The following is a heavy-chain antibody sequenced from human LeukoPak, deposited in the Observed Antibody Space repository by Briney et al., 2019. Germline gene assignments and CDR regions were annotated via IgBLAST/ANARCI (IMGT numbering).Heavy chain of an antibody. J-gene: IGHJ3*02. CDR1: GYTFTNYY. Sequence: ASVKVTCKGFGYTFTNYYMHWVRQAPGQGPEWMGIVNPNDGSTTYAQKFQGRVTMTRDMSTNTVYMELSSLRSDDTAEYFCAIVSPMTTVARGQGAFDIWGQGTMVIVSA. D-gene: IGHD4-23*01. CDR3: AIVSPMTTVARGQGAFDI. V-gene: IGHV1-46*01. CDR2: VNPNDGST.